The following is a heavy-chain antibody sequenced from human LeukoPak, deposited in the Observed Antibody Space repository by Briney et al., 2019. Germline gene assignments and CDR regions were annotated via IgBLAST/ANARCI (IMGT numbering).Heavy chain of an antibody. CDR2: INHSGST. CDR3: AKKKAYSSSWSPSGFAP. D-gene: IGHD6-13*01. CDR1: GGSFSGYY. V-gene: IGHV4-34*01. J-gene: IGHJ5*02. Sequence: PSETLSLTCAVYGGSFSGYYWSWIRQPPGKGLEWIGEINHSGSTNYNPSLKSRVTISVDTSKNQFSLKLSSVTAADTAVYYCAKKKAYSSSWSPSGFAPWGQGTLVTVPS.